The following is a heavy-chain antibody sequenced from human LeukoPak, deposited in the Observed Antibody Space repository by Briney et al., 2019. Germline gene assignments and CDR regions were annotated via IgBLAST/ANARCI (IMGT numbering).Heavy chain of an antibody. D-gene: IGHD5-24*01. Sequence: GASVKVSCKASGYTFTGYYMHWVRQAPGQGLEWMGWINPNSGGTNYAQKFQGRVTITADESTSTAYMELSSLRSEDTAVYYCARDLQIATIGDCFFNMDVWGEGTTVTISS. CDR2: INPNSGGT. J-gene: IGHJ6*04. CDR3: ARDLQIATIGDCFFNMDV. CDR1: GYTFTGYY. V-gene: IGHV1-2*02.